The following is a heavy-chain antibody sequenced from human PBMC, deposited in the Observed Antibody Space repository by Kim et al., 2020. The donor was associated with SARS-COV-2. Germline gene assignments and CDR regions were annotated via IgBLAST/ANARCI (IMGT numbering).Heavy chain of an antibody. D-gene: IGHD2-15*01. CDR1: GFTFSGSA. V-gene: IGHV3-73*01. CDR3: SGGSPPQN. J-gene: IGHJ4*02. CDR2: IRGRANSYAT. Sequence: GGSLRLSCAASGFTFSGSAMHWVRQASGKGLEWVGHIRGRANSYATAYAASVKGRFTISRDDSKNTAYLQMNSLKTEDTAGYYCSGGSPPQNWGQGTLAT.